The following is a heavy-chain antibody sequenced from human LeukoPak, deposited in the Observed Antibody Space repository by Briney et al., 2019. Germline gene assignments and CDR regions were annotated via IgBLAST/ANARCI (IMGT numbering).Heavy chain of an antibody. CDR2: MNPNSGNT. D-gene: IGHD6-13*01. CDR1: GYTFTSYD. V-gene: IGHV1-8*01. CDR3: ARVTGLIAASYYYGMDV. J-gene: IGHJ6*02. Sequence: GASVRVSCKASGYTFTSYDINWVRQATGQGLEWMGWMNPNSGNTGYAQKFQGRVTMTRNTSISTAYMELSSLRSEDTAVYYCARVTGLIAASYYYGMDVWGQGTTVTVSS.